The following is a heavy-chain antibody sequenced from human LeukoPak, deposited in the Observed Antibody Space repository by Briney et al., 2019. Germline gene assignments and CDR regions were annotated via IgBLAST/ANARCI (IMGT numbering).Heavy chain of an antibody. CDR2: IRYDGSNK. Sequence: GGSLRLSCAASGFTFSSYGMHWVRQAPGKGLEWVAFIRYDGSNKYYADSVKGRFTISRDNSKNTLYLQMNSLRAEDTAVYYCAKDSAPGRDYYDSSGYPDYYFDYWGQGTLVTVSS. D-gene: IGHD3-22*01. CDR1: GFTFSSYG. V-gene: IGHV3-30*02. CDR3: AKDSAPGRDYYDSSGYPDYYFDY. J-gene: IGHJ4*02.